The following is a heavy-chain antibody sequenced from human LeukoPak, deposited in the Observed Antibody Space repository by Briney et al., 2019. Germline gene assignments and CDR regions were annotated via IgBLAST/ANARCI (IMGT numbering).Heavy chain of an antibody. Sequence: ASVKVSCKASGYTFTSYYMHWVRQAPGQGLEWMGWINPNSGGTNYAQKFQGRVTMTRDTSISTAYMELSRLRSDDTAVYYCARDWAAAGTSGYFQHWGQGTLVTVSS. V-gene: IGHV1-2*02. CDR1: GYTFTSYY. J-gene: IGHJ1*01. CDR2: INPNSGGT. CDR3: ARDWAAAGTSGYFQH. D-gene: IGHD6-13*01.